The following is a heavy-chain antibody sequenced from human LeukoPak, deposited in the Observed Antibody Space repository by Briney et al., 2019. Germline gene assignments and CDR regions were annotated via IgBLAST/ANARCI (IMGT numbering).Heavy chain of an antibody. D-gene: IGHD2-2*01. Sequence: CKVXGYTLTELSMHWVRQAPGKGLEWMGGFDPEDGETIYAQKFQGRVTMTEDTSTDTAYMELSSLRSEDTAVYYCATAPGVVVPAAIDDAFDIWGQGTMVTVSS. CDR1: GYTLTELS. CDR2: FDPEDGET. CDR3: ATAPGVVVPAAIDDAFDI. J-gene: IGHJ3*02. V-gene: IGHV1-24*01.